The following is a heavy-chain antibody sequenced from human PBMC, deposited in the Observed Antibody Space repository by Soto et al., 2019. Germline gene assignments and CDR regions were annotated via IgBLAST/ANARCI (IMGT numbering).Heavy chain of an antibody. CDR1: GFTFSSYG. J-gene: IGHJ4*02. CDR2: ISYDGSNK. D-gene: IGHD5-12*01. V-gene: IGHV3-30*18. Sequence: QVQLVESGGGVVQPGRSLRLSCAASGFTFSSYGMHWVRQAPGKGLEWVAVISYDGSNKYYADSVKGRFTISRDNSKNTLYQQMNILRAEDTAVYYCAKDGRVLERWLQLYCDFDYWGQGTLVTVSS. CDR3: AKDGRVLERWLQLYCDFDY.